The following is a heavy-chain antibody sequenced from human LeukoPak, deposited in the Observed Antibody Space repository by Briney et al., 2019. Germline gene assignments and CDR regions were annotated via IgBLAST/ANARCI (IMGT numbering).Heavy chain of an antibody. CDR3: ARDVDSSGYYWDY. CDR2: IYYSGST. J-gene: IGHJ4*02. V-gene: IGHV4-59*01. CDR1: GGSISNYY. Sequence: SETLSLTCTVSGGSISNYYWSWIRQPPGKGLEWIGYIYYSGSTNYNPSLKSRVTISVDTSKNQFSLKLSSVTAADTAVYYCARDVDSSGYYWDYWGQGTLVTVSS. D-gene: IGHD3-22*01.